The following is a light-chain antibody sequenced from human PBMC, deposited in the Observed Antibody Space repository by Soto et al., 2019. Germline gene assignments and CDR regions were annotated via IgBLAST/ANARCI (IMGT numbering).Light chain of an antibody. CDR3: QHRSNLPLT. CDR2: DAS. CDR1: QSVSSY. Sequence: TLSLSPGEGATLSCRASQSVSSYLAWYQQKPGQAPRLLIYDASNRATGIPARFSGSGSGTDFTLTISSLEPEDFAVYYCQHRSNLPLTFGGGTKVDIK. V-gene: IGKV3-11*01. J-gene: IGKJ4*01.